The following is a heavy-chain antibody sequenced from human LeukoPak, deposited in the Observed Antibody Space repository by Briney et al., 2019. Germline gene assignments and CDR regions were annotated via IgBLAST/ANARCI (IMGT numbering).Heavy chain of an antibody. CDR2: ISYDGSNK. D-gene: IGHD3-3*01. Sequence: GGSPRLSCAASGFTFSSYAMHWVRQAPGKGLEWVAVISYDGSNKYYADSVKGRFTISRDNSKNTLYLQMNSLRAEDTAVYYCARGSVLRFLEWLLQSAHFDYWGQGTLVTVSS. CDR3: ARGSVLRFLEWLLQSAHFDY. V-gene: IGHV3-30-3*01. CDR1: GFTFSSYA. J-gene: IGHJ4*02.